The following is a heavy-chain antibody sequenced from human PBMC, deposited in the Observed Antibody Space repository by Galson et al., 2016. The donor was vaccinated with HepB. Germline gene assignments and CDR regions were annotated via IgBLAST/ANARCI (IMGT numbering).Heavy chain of an antibody. J-gene: IGHJ6*03. CDR3: ARNYAEGLSSYYYMDV. D-gene: IGHD4-17*01. CDR1: GGSISRYY. V-gene: IGHV4-59*01. CDR2: IYYTGST. Sequence: SETLSLTCTVSGGSISRYYWSWVRQPPGKGLEWIGYIYYTGSTTYNPSLKSRVVISVDTSKNQFSLRLSSVTAADTAAYHCARNYAEGLSSYYYMDVWGKGTTVTVSS.